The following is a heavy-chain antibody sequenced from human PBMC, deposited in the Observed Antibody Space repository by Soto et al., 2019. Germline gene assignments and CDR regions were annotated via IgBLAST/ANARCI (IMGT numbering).Heavy chain of an antibody. CDR1: GFTFSNYG. CDR3: AKDSPVGVPLLRDLHD. D-gene: IGHD3-9*01. Sequence: PGGSLRLSCAASGFTFSNYGMSWVRQAPGKGLEWVSVISGSGGSTYYADSVKGRLTLSRDNSKNTVYLQMNSLRAEDTAVYYCAKDSPVGVPLLRDLHDWGQGTLVTVSS. J-gene: IGHJ1*01. CDR2: ISGSGGST. V-gene: IGHV3-23*01.